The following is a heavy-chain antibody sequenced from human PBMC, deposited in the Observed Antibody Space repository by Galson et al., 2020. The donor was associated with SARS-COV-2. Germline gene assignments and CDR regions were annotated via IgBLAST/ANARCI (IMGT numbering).Heavy chain of an antibody. J-gene: IGHJ4*02. CDR1: GGSIRSYY. CDR2: IYYIGGT. D-gene: IGHD6-19*01. V-gene: IGHV4-59*01. CDR3: ATSYSSGWYAFDY. Sequence: ETSETLSLTCTVSGGSIRSYYWSWIRQSPGKGLEWIGYIYYIGGTNYNPSLKGRVSISVDTSKNQFSLNLTSVTAADTAVYYCATSYSSGWYAFDYWGRGALVTVSS.